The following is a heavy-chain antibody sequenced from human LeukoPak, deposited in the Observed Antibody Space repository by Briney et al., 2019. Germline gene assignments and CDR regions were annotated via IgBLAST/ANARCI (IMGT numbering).Heavy chain of an antibody. CDR2: ISYDGSNK. D-gene: IGHD5-18*01. J-gene: IGHJ4*02. V-gene: IGHV3-30*04. Sequence: PGRSLRLSCAASGFTFSSYAMHWVRQAPGKGLEWVAVISYDGSNKYYADSVKGRFTISRDNSKNTLYLQMNSLRAEDTAVYYCARDQGRGYSYGPPQRGRPAAYYFDYWGQGTLVTVSS. CDR3: ARDQGRGYSYGPPQRGRPAAYYFDY. CDR1: GFTFSSYA.